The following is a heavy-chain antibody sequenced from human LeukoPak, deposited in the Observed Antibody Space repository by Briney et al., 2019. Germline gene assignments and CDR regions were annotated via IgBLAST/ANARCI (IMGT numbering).Heavy chain of an antibody. CDR1: GGSFSGYY. CDR3: ARVVGQWLVRFDY. J-gene: IGHJ4*02. Sequence: SETLSLTCAVYGGSFSGYYWSWIRQPPGKGLEWIGEINHSGSTNYNPSLKSRVTISVDTSKNQFSLKLSSVTAADTAVYYCARVVGQWLVRFDYWGQGSLVTVSS. V-gene: IGHV4-34*01. D-gene: IGHD6-19*01. CDR2: INHSGST.